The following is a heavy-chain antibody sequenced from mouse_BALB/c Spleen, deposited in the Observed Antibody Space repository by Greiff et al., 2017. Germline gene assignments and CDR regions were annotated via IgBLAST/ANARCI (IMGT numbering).Heavy chain of an antibody. CDR3: ARGITTVFDY. V-gene: IGHV5-6-5*01. J-gene: IGHJ2*01. D-gene: IGHD1-1*01. Sequence: EVQRVESGGGLVKPGGSLKLSCAASGFTFSSYAMSWVRQTPEKRLEWVASISSGGSTYYPDSVKGRFTISRDNARNILYLQMSSLRSEDTAMYYCARGITTVFDYWGQGTTLTVSS. CDR1: GFTFSSYA. CDR2: ISSGGST.